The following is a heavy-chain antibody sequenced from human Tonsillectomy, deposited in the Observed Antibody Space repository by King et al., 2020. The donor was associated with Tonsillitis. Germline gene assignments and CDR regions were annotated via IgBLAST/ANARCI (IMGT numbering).Heavy chain of an antibody. J-gene: IGHJ4*02. V-gene: IGHV1-2*02. CDR3: ARVQDGDFPGGFDY. CDR2: INPNSGGT. Sequence: QLVQSGAEVRKPGASVKVSCKASGYTFTGYYMHWVRQAPGQGLEWMGWINPNSGGTNYAQKFQGRVTMTRDTSISTAYMELSGLRSDDTAVYYCARVQDGDFPGGFDYWGKGTLVTVSS. D-gene: IGHD4-17*01. CDR1: GYTFTGYY.